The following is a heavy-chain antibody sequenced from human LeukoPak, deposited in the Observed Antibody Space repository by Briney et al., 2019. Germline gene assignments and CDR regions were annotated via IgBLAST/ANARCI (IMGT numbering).Heavy chain of an antibody. J-gene: IGHJ3*02. CDR1: GFAVSSNY. CDR3: ARGGRYYESSGYYHDAFDI. Sequence: GGSLRLSCAASGFAVSSNYMSWVRPAPGQGVGWGAVIYSGGGPYYANSVQGRFTITSDKSKNTLYLQMNSLRAEDRAVYYCARGGRYYESSGYYHDAFDIRGQGRMITVSS. D-gene: IGHD3-22*01. V-gene: IGHV3-53*01. CDR2: IYSGGGP.